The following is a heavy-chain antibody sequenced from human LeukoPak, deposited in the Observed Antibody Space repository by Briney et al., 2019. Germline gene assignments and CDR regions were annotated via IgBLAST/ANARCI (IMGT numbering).Heavy chain of an antibody. CDR2: IKQDGSEK. V-gene: IGHV3-7*01. D-gene: IGHD1-26*01. CDR3: AREGQWELRRTYDY. J-gene: IGHJ4*02. CDR1: GFTFSSYW. Sequence: GGSLRLSCAASGFTFSSYWMSWVRQAPGKGLEWVANIKQDGSEKYYVDSVKGRFTNSRDNAKNSLYLQMNSLRAEDTAVYYCAREGQWELRRTYDYWGQGTLVTVSS.